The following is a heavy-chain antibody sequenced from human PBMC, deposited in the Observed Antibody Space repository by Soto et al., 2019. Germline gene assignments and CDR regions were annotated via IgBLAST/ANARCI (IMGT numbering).Heavy chain of an antibody. CDR1: GGSISSGGYS. V-gene: IGHV4-30-2*01. D-gene: IGHD1-1*01. CDR3: ARDQLEGNWFDP. J-gene: IGHJ5*02. CDR2: IYHSGST. Sequence: QLQLQESGSGLVRPSQTLSLTCAVSGGSISSGGYSWNWIRQPPGKGLEWIGYIYHSGSTLSNPSLKSRVTRSVAKSKNQFSRKLTSVTAADTAVYYCARDQLEGNWFDPWGQGTLVTVS.